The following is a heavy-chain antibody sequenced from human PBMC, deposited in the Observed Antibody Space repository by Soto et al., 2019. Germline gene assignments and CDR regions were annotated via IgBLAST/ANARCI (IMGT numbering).Heavy chain of an antibody. CDR3: ARDSRRDCYNLIDY. CDR2: IWYDGSNK. CDR1: GFTFSSYG. J-gene: IGHJ4*02. D-gene: IGHD2-21*01. Sequence: GGSLRLSCAASGFTFSSYGMHWVRQAPGKGLEWVAVIWYDGSNKYYADSVKGRFTISRDNSKNTLYLQMNSLRAEDTAVYYCARDSRRDCYNLIDYWGQGTLVTVPQ. V-gene: IGHV3-33*01.